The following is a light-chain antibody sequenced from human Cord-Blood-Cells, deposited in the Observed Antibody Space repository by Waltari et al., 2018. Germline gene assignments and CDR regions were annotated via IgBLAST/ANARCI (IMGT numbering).Light chain of an antibody. CDR3: QQYGSSPLT. CDR1: QSVSSSY. Sequence: ESLLMQSPRTLSVCPGERAPLPCRASQSVSSSYLALYQQKPGQAPRLLIYGASSRATGIPDRFSGSGSGTDFTLTISRLEPEDFAVYYCQQYGSSPLTFGGGTKVEIK. CDR2: GAS. V-gene: IGKV3-20*01. J-gene: IGKJ4*01.